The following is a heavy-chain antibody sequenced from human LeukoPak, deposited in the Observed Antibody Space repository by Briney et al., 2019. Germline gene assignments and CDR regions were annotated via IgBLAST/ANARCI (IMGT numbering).Heavy chain of an antibody. CDR3: AKAHDAFDI. V-gene: IGHV3-9*01. Sequence: PGGSLRLSCAASGFTFSSYAMSWVRQAPGKGLEWVSGISWNSGSIGYADSVKGRFTISRDNAKNSLYLQMNSLRAEDTALYYCAKAHDAFDIWGQGTMVTVSS. CDR2: ISWNSGSI. J-gene: IGHJ3*02. CDR1: GFTFSSYA.